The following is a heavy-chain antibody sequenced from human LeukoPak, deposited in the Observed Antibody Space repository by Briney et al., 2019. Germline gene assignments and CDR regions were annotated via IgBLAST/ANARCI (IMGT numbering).Heavy chain of an antibody. V-gene: IGHV3-33*01. J-gene: IGHJ4*02. CDR2: TWSDGRSE. CDR3: ARDRGNDYFDS. CDR1: GVILSSHG. Sequence: GGSLRLSCVVSGVILSSHGMHWVRQAPGKGLEWLTFTWSDGRSEYYADPVKGRFTVSRDNSKNTVYLQINSLRVEDTAVYYCARDRGNDYFDSWGQGTLVTVSS.